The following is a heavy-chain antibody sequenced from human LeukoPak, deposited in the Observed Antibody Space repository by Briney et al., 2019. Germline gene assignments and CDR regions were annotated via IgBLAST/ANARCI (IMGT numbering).Heavy chain of an antibody. D-gene: IGHD2-2*01. Sequence: SVKVSCKASGGTFSSYAISWVRQAPGQGLEWMGGIIPIFGTANYAQKSQGRVTITADESTSTAYMELSSLRSEDTAVYYCARAPVPAAQAYSYYGMDVWGQGTTVTVSS. CDR1: GGTFSSYA. V-gene: IGHV1-69*13. J-gene: IGHJ6*02. CDR2: IIPIFGTA. CDR3: ARAPVPAAQAYSYYGMDV.